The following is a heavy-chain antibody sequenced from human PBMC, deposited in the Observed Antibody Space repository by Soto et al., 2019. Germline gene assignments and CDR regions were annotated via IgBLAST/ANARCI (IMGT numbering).Heavy chain of an antibody. CDR2: IIPIFGTA. CDR3: ARSTYSGYDLKWFDP. V-gene: IGHV1-69*13. CDR1: GGTFSSYA. J-gene: IGHJ5*02. Sequence: ASVKVSCKASGGTFSSYAISWVRQAPGQGLEWMGGIIPIFGTANYAQKFQGRVTITADESTSTAYMELSSLRSEDTAVYYCARSTYSGYDLKWFDPWGQGTLVTVSS. D-gene: IGHD5-12*01.